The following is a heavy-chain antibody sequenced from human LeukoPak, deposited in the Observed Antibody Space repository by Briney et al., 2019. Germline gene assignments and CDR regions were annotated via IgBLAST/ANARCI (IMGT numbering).Heavy chain of an antibody. CDR3: TKDCGPICYAPED. V-gene: IGHV3-9*01. D-gene: IGHD2-2*01. CDR2: ISWNSAYV. J-gene: IGHJ4*02. CDR1: GFNFHDYA. Sequence: PGGSLRLSCAASGFNFHDYAMHWVRQAPGKGLEWVSGISWNSAYVGYADSVKGRFTISRDTSKNTLYLQMNSLRADDTALYYCTKDCGPICYAPEDWGQGTLVTVSS.